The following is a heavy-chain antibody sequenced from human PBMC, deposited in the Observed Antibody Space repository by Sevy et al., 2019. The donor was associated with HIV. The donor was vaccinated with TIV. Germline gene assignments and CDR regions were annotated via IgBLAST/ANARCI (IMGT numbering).Heavy chain of an antibody. Sequence: GGSLRLSCAASGFTFSSYGMHWVRQAPGKGLEWVAVIWYDGSNKYYADSVKGRFTISRDNSKNTLYLQMNSLRAEDTAVYYCAGEVIVVVPAAIRAGYYYYGTDVWGQGTTVTVSS. D-gene: IGHD2-2*02. V-gene: IGHV3-33*01. CDR1: GFTFSSYG. CDR2: IWYDGSNK. CDR3: AGEVIVVVPAAIRAGYYYYGTDV. J-gene: IGHJ6*02.